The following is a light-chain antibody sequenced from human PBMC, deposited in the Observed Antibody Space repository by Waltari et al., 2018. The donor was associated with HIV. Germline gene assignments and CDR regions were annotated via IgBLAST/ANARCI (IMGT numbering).Light chain of an antibody. CDR2: DVN. CDR3: AAYAGNNIVI. J-gene: IGLJ2*01. Sequence: QSALTQPPSASGPPGQSVTVSCTGTSSAIGYFNYFSWYQQHPGKAPKLLIYDVNKRPSGVPDRFSASKSGATASLTVSGLLAEDEADYYCAAYAGNNIVIFGGGTKVTV. V-gene: IGLV2-8*01. CDR1: SSAIGYFNY.